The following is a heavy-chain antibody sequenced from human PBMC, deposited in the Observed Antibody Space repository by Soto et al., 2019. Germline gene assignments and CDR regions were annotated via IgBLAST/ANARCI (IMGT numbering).Heavy chain of an antibody. CDR3: ARQGNGAEGFDY. Sequence: PGESLRISCKGSGYYFPSYWIGWVRQMPGKGLEWMGIFYPGDSDTRYSPSFQGQVTISADRSISTAYLQWSSLKPSDTAMYYCARQGNGAEGFDYWGQGTLVTVSS. V-gene: IGHV5-51*01. CDR2: FYPGDSDT. D-gene: IGHD4-17*01. CDR1: GYYFPSYW. J-gene: IGHJ4*02.